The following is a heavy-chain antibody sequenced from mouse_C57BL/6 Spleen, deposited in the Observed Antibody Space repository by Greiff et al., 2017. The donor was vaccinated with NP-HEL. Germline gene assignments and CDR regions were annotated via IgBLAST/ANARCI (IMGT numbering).Heavy chain of an antibody. Sequence: EVHLVESGGDLVKPGGSLKLSCAASGFTFSSYGMSWVRQTPDKRLEWVATISSGGSYTYYPDSVKGRFTISRDNAKNTLYLQMSSLKSEDTAMYYCARQRDYYGSSYGNYFDYWGQGTTLTVSS. CDR3: ARQRDYYGSSYGNYFDY. J-gene: IGHJ2*01. CDR2: ISSGGSYT. V-gene: IGHV5-6*01. D-gene: IGHD1-1*01. CDR1: GFTFSSYG.